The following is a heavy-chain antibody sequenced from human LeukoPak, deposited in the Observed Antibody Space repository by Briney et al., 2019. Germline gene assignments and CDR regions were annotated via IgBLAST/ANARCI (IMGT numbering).Heavy chain of an antibody. J-gene: IGHJ4*02. V-gene: IGHV4-39*01. CDR1: GGSISSSSYY. CDR3: ARHISGSYFDY. Sequence: SETPSLTCTVSGGSISSSSYYWGWIRQPPGKGLERIGSIYYSGSSYYNPSLKSRVTISVDTSKNQFSLKLSSVTAADTAVYYSARHISGSYFDYWGQGTLVTVSS. CDR2: IYYSGSS. D-gene: IGHD1-26*01.